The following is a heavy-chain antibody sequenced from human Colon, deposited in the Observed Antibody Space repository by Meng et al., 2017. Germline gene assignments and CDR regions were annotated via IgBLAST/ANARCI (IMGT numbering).Heavy chain of an antibody. J-gene: IGHJ4*02. CDR1: GGSISSSSYY. CDR2: IYYSGST. D-gene: IGHD6-13*01. CDR3: SAGTSNRDY. V-gene: IGHV4-39*07. Sequence: SETLSLTCTVSGGSISSSSYYWGWIRQPPGKGLAWIGSIYYSGSTYYNPSLKSRVTISVDTSKNQFSLTLSSVTAADTAVYYCSAGTSNRDYWGQGTLVTVSS.